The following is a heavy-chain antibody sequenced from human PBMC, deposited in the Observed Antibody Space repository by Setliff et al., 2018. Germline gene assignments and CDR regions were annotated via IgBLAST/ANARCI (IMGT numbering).Heavy chain of an antibody. D-gene: IGHD3-3*01. CDR1: GGSISSSNL. Sequence: KASETLSLTCAVSGGSISSSNLWSWVRQPPGKGLEWIGEIYHSGSTNYNPSLKSRVTISVGKSKNQFSLKLSSVTAADTAVYYCARGKTFFGAFIRAFDIWGQGRMVTVSS. J-gene: IGHJ3*02. CDR3: ARGKTFFGAFIRAFDI. CDR2: IYHSGST. V-gene: IGHV4-4*02.